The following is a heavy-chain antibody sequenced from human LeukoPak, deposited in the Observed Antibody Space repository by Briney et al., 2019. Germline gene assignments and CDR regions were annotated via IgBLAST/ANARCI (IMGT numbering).Heavy chain of an antibody. CDR3: ARRGDAYNY. V-gene: IGHV4-39*01. J-gene: IGHJ4*02. D-gene: IGHD5-24*01. Sequence: PSETLSLTCTVSGGSISSSTYYWGWIRQPPGKGLEWIGNIYYSGSTYYNPSLKSRVTISVDTSKNQFSLKLSSVTAADTAVFYCARRGDAYNYWGQGTLVTVSS. CDR2: IYYSGST. CDR1: GGSISSSTYY.